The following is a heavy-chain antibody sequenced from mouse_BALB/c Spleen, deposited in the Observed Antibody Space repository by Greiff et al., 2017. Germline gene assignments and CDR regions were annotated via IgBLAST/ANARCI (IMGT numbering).Heavy chain of an antibody. V-gene: IGHV1-15*01. CDR1: GYTFTDYE. Sequence: VQLQESGAELVRPGASVTLSCKASGYTFTDYEMHWVKQTPVHGLEWIGAIDPETGGTAYNQKFKGKATLTADKSSSTAYMELRSLTSEDSAVYYCTRRGYGSFGAMDYWGQGTSVTVSS. CDR2: IDPETGGT. CDR3: TRRGYGSFGAMDY. D-gene: IGHD2-2*01. J-gene: IGHJ4*01.